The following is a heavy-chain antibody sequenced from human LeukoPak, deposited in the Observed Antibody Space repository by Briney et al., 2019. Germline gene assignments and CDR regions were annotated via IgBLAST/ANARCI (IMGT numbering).Heavy chain of an antibody. J-gene: IGHJ4*02. CDR3: ARMSGSGLTDY. D-gene: IGHD3-10*01. CDR2: IYYSVNT. CDR1: GGSISNYY. Sequence: PSETLSLTCTVSGGSISNYYWSWIRQHPGKGLEWIGYIYYSVNTYYNPSLESRIIISIDTSKSQFSLKLSSVTAADTAFYYCARMSGSGLTDYWGQGTLVTVSS. V-gene: IGHV4-31*03.